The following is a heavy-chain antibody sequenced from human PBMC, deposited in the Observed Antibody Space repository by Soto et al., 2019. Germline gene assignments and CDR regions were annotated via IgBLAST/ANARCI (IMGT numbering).Heavy chain of an antibody. V-gene: IGHV4-4*07. J-gene: IGHJ4*02. CDR3: ARDQALAPTVWGY. CDR1: GGSLSSNY. Sequence: PSETLSLTCIVSGGSLSSNYWSWVRRPAGKGLEWIGRINTSGSSSYNPSLKSRVTMSVDTSKNQFSLNLNSVTAADTALYYCARDQALAPTVWGYWGQGIQVTVSS. D-gene: IGHD7-27*01. CDR2: INTSGSS.